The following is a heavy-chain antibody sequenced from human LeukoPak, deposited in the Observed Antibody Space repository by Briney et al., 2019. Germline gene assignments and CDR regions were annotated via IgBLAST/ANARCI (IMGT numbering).Heavy chain of an antibody. J-gene: IGHJ4*02. CDR3: ARFSDSSGGYLTFDY. CDR2: ISSSSSYI. CDR1: GFTFSSYS. D-gene: IGHD6-19*01. Sequence: GGSLRLSCAASGFTFSSYSMNWVRQAPVKGLEWVSSISSSSSYIYYADSVKGRFTISRDNAKNSLYLQMNSLRAEDTAVYYCARFSDSSGGYLTFDYWGQGTLVTVSS. V-gene: IGHV3-21*01.